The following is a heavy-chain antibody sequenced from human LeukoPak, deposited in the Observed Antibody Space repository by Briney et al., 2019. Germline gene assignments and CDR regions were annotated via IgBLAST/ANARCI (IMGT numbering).Heavy chain of an antibody. J-gene: IGHJ4*02. CDR3: ATSLRGGRIAAAGSYFDY. CDR2: SDPEDGET. CDR1: GYTFTELS. D-gene: IGHD6-13*01. Sequence: ASVKVSCKVSGYTFTELSMHWVRQASGKGLEWMGGSDPEDGETIYAQKFQGRVTMTEDTSTDTAYMELSSLRSEDTAVYYCATSLRGGRIAAAGSYFDYWGQGTLVTVSS. V-gene: IGHV1-24*01.